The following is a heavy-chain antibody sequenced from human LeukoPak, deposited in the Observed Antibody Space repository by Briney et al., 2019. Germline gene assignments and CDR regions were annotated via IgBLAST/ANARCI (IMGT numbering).Heavy chain of an antibody. Sequence: ASVKVSCKASGYTFSDYYIHWVRQAPGQGLDWMGWINPNSGATNYPQKFQGRITMTRDTSISTAYMVLSRPRSDDTAMYYCAKDGPADCGGDCYSPDYWGQGSLVTVSS. V-gene: IGHV1-2*02. J-gene: IGHJ4*02. CDR1: GYTFSDYY. CDR2: INPNSGAT. D-gene: IGHD2-21*02. CDR3: AKDGPADCGGDCYSPDY.